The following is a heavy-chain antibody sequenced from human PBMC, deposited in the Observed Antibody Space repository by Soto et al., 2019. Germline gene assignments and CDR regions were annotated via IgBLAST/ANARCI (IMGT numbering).Heavy chain of an antibody. CDR1: GFTFSSYA. J-gene: IGHJ4*02. CDR2: ISYDGSNK. D-gene: IGHD3-10*01. Sequence: QVQLVESGGGVVQPGRSLRLSCAASGFTFSSYAMHWVRQAPGKGLEWVAVISYDGSNKYYADSVKGRFTISSDNSKNTRYLQMNGLRAEDTAVYYCASDMVRGVIITTVYYWGQGTLVTVSS. V-gene: IGHV3-30-3*01. CDR3: ASDMVRGVIITTVYY.